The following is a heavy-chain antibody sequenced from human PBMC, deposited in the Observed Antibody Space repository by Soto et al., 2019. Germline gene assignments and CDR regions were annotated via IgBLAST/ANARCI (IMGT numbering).Heavy chain of an antibody. J-gene: IGHJ6*02. CDR2: ISAYNGNT. CDR3: AREGTAPYYYYGMDV. CDR1: GYSFTTYG. V-gene: IGHV1-18*01. Sequence: QVQLVQSGGEVKKPGASVKVSCKTSGYSFTTYGISWVRQAPGQGLEWMGWISAYNGNTNYAQKLQDRVTMTTDTSTSTAYMELRRLRSDDTAVYYCAREGTAPYYYYGMDVWGQGSTVTVSS.